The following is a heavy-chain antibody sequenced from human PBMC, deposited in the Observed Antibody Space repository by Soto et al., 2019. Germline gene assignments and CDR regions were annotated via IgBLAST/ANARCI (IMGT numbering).Heavy chain of an antibody. Sequence: QVQLQESGPGLVKPSGTLSLTCTVSGGSISNFFWNWIRQPPGKGLEWIGYIYYSGSANYSPSLKSRATISEDTSENKLSLMLRSVAAADTAVYYCGRGEYCSGGSCYGEYNWFDLWGQGTLVTVSS. CDR2: IYYSGSA. D-gene: IGHD2-15*01. V-gene: IGHV4-59*01. CDR3: GRGEYCSGGSCYGEYNWFDL. CDR1: GGSISNFF. J-gene: IGHJ5*02.